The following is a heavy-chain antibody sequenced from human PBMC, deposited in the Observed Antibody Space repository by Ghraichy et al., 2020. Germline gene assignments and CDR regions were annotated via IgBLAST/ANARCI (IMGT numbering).Heavy chain of an antibody. D-gene: IGHD3-16*01. Sequence: GGSLRLSCAASGFTFRDYGMNWVRQAPGKGLEWVSNINSDGSVAHYADSVRGRFTISRDNAQNSLYLQMNSLRDEDTAVYYCAREGGEVRFCHYFDSWGQGTLVTVSS. CDR2: INSDGSVA. CDR3: AREGGEVRFCHYFDS. J-gene: IGHJ4*02. CDR1: GFTFRDYG. V-gene: IGHV3-48*02.